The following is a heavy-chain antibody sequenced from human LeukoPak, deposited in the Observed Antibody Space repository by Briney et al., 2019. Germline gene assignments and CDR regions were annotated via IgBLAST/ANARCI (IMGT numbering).Heavy chain of an antibody. V-gene: IGHV3-30*02. CDR3: AKDWGPGSGPDAFDI. CDR2: IRYDGSNK. CDR1: GFTFSNYG. J-gene: IGHJ3*02. Sequence: GGSLRLSCAASGFTFSNYGMHWVRQAPGKGLEWVAFIRYDGSNKYYADSVKGRFTISRDNSKNTLYLQMNSLRAEDTAVYYCAKDWGPGSGPDAFDIWGQGTMVTVSS. D-gene: IGHD2-15*01.